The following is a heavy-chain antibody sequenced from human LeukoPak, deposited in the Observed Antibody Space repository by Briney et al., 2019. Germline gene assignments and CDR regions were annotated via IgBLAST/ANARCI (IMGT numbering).Heavy chain of an antibody. CDR3: AKVGTYSSYGEYFDY. CDR2: ISGSGGST. J-gene: IGHJ4*02. D-gene: IGHD6-6*01. Sequence: GGSLRLSCAASGFTFSSYAMSWVRQAPGKGLEWVSAISGSGGSTYYADSVKGRFTISRDNSKNTLYLQMNSLGAEDTAVYYCAKVGTYSSYGEYFDYWGQGTLVTVSS. V-gene: IGHV3-23*01. CDR1: GFTFSSYA.